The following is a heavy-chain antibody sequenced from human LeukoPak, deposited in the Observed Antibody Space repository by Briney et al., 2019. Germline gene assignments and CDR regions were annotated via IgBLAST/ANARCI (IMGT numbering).Heavy chain of an antibody. Sequence: ASVKVSCKASGYTFTSYDINWVRQATGQGLEWMGWMNTNSGNTGYAQKFQGRVTMTRNTSISTAYMELSSLRSEDTAVYYCARAPPKGHSSGLPPNYWGQGTLVTVSS. J-gene: IGHJ4*02. CDR2: MNTNSGNT. CDR3: ARAPPKGHSSGLPPNY. D-gene: IGHD3-22*01. V-gene: IGHV1-8*01. CDR1: GYTFTSYD.